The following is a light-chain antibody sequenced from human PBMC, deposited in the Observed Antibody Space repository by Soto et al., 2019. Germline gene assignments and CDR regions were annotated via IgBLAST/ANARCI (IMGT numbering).Light chain of an antibody. J-gene: IGKJ1*01. Sequence: DIQMTQAPSTLSGSVGDRVTITCRASQTISSWLAGYQHKPGKAPKLLIYKASTLKRGVPSRFSGSGSGRELRLTICSLQPDDFATYYCQHYNSYSEAFGQGTQVQI. CDR3: QHYNSYSEA. CDR2: KAS. V-gene: IGKV1-5*03. CDR1: QTISSW.